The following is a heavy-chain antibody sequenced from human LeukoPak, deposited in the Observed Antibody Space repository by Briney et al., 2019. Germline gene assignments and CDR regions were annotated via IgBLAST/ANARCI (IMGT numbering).Heavy chain of an antibody. D-gene: IGHD3-22*01. Sequence: GASAKVSCKASGYTFTSYGISWVRQAPGQGLEWMGWISAYNGNTNYAQKLQGRVTMTTDTSTSTAYMELRSLRSDDTAVYYCARDQSVVITYYFDYWGQGTLVTVSS. J-gene: IGHJ4*02. CDR2: ISAYNGNT. V-gene: IGHV1-18*01. CDR3: ARDQSVVITYYFDY. CDR1: GYTFTSYG.